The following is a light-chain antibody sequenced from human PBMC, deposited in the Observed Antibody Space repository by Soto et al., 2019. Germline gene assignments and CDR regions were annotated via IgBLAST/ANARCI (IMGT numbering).Light chain of an antibody. CDR2: EVT. J-gene: IGLJ2*01. Sequence: HSALAQPPSASGSPGQSVTISCTGTSSDVGAYNYVSWYQQHPGKAPKLVIYEVTERPSGVPERFSGSKSGSTASLTVSGLQAEDEALYYCASYAGNNNFVLFGGGTKVTVL. CDR1: SSDVGAYNY. CDR3: ASYAGNNNFVL. V-gene: IGLV2-8*01.